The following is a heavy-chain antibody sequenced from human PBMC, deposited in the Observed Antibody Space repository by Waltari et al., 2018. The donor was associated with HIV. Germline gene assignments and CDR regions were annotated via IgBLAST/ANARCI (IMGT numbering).Heavy chain of an antibody. V-gene: IGHV1-46*01. D-gene: IGHD6-19*01. J-gene: IGHJ4*02. CDR3: ARTAVAGFYCFDY. CDR1: GYTFSNYY. Sequence: QVQLVQSGAEVKKPGASVIVSCKASGYTFSNYYMHWVRQAPGQGLEWMGIINPSGGSTKYAQKFQGRITLSGDTSTNTVYMELSSLRSDDTALYFCARTAVAGFYCFDYWGQGALLTVSS. CDR2: INPSGGST.